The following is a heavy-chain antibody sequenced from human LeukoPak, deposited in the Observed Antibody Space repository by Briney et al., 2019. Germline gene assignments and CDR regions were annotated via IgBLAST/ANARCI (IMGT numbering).Heavy chain of an antibody. Sequence: PSETLSLTCAVYGGSFSGYYWSWIRQPPGKGLEWIGEINHSGSTNYNPSLKSRVTISVDTSKNQFSLKLSSVTAADTAVYYCARHAAGIAAAGTGYYYGMDVWGQGTTVTVSS. CDR3: ARHAAGIAAAGTGYYYGMDV. D-gene: IGHD6-13*01. CDR2: INHSGST. J-gene: IGHJ6*02. V-gene: IGHV4-34*01. CDR1: GGSFSGYY.